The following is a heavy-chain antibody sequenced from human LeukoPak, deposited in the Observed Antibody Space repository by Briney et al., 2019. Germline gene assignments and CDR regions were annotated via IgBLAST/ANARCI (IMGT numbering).Heavy chain of an antibody. J-gene: IGHJ4*02. D-gene: IGHD6-13*01. V-gene: IGHV3-66*01. CDR1: GFTLNTNY. CDR3: AREVYSSTWFDL. CDR2: IYAGGNT. Sequence: GGSLRLSCAASGFTLNTNYMNWVRQVPGKGLEWVSVIYAGGNTYYADSVKERFTISRDNSRITLYLQMNSLRGDDTAVYYCAREVYSSTWFDLWGQGTLVTVSS.